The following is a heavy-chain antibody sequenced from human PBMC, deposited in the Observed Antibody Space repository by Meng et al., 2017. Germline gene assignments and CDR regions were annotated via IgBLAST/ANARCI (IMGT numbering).Heavy chain of an antibody. CDR3: ARGRYSSGWDRFDY. V-gene: IGHV4-34*01. CDR2: IYHSGST. D-gene: IGHD6-19*01. J-gene: IGHJ4*02. CDR1: GGSFSGYY. Sequence: QFQLNNVGAGSLKPSETLSLTCAVYGGSFSGYYWSWIRQPPGKGLEWIGEIYHSGSTNYNPSLKSRVTISVDKSKNQFSLKLSSVTAADTAVYYCARGRYSSGWDRFDYWGQGTLVTVSS.